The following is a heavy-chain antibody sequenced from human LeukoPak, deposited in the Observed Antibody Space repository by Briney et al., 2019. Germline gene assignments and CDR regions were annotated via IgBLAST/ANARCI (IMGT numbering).Heavy chain of an antibody. V-gene: IGHV3-7*01. CDR2: IKQDGSEK. Sequence: GGSLRLPCAASGFTFSSYWMSWVRQAPGKGLEWVANIKQDGSEKYYVDSVKGRFTISRDNAKNSLYLQMNSLGAEDTAVYYCARNQWLVRYYYCMDVWGKGTTVTVSS. CDR1: GFTFSSYW. D-gene: IGHD6-19*01. CDR3: ARNQWLVRYYYCMDV. J-gene: IGHJ6*03.